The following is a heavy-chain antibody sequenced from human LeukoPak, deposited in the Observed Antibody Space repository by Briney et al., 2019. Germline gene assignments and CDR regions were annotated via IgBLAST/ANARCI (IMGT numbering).Heavy chain of an antibody. V-gene: IGHV4-39*07. CDR1: GGSNSSSSYS. D-gene: IGHD1/OR15-1a*01. J-gene: IGHJ6*03. CDR3: ARDPLYSKNWYIYMDV. Sequence: ETLSLTCSVSGGSNSSSSYSWGWIRQSPGKGLEWIGSIYFSGSVYYNPSLKSRVTISVDTSKNQFSLRLNSVTAADTAVYYCARDPLYSKNWYIYMDVWGKGTTVNVSS. CDR2: IYFSGSV.